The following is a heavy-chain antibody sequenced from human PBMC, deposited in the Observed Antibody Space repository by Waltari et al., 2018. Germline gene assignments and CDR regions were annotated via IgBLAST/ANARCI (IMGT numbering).Heavy chain of an antibody. Sequence: QVQLQQWGAGLLKPSETLSLTCAVYGGSFSGYYWRWIRQPPGKGLEWIGEINHSGSTNYNPSLKSRVTISVDTSKNQFSLKLSSVTAADTAVYYCARGKLRLSVYAAAPAPSYWGQGTLVTVSS. CDR3: ARGKLRLSVYAAAPAPSY. J-gene: IGHJ4*02. V-gene: IGHV4-34*01. CDR2: INHSGST. D-gene: IGHD6-13*01. CDR1: GGSFSGYY.